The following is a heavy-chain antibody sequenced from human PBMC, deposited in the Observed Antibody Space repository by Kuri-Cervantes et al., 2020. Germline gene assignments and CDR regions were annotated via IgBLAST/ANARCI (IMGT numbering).Heavy chain of an antibody. Sequence: GSLRLSCAVYGGSFSSYYWSWIRQPAGKGLEWIGRIYTSGSTNYNPSLKSRVTMSVDTSKNQFSLKLSSVTAADTAVYYCARDNAAALDYWGQGTLVTVSS. CDR3: ARDNAAALDY. V-gene: IGHV4-4*07. CDR2: IYTSGST. CDR1: GGSFSSYY. D-gene: IGHD6-13*01. J-gene: IGHJ4*02.